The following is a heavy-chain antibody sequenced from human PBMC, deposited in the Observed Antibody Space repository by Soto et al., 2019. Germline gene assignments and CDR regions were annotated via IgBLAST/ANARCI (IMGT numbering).Heavy chain of an antibody. CDR3: AKGSQMWTPDY. J-gene: IGHJ4*02. CDR1: GYTFTDYA. CDR2: ISTGNGNT. D-gene: IGHD2-21*01. Sequence: QVQLVQSGAEVKKPGASVKVSCKASGYTFTDYAMHWVRQAPGQRLEWMGWISTGNGNTKYSQKFQGRVTITRDTSATTAYMELSSRRSEDTAVYYCAKGSQMWTPDYWGQGNLVTVSS. V-gene: IGHV1-3*04.